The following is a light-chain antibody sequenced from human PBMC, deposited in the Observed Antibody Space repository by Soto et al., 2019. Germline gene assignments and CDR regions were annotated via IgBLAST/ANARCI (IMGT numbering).Light chain of an antibody. CDR3: QQRSNWPRPLT. J-gene: IGKJ4*01. Sequence: EIGLTQSPATLSLSPGGRAPLSWRARQSVSSYLAWYQQKPGQAPRLLIYDASNRATGIPARFSGSGSGTDFTLTISSLEPEDFAVYYCQQRSNWPRPLTFGGGTKVDIK. CDR2: DAS. V-gene: IGKV3-11*01. CDR1: QSVSSY.